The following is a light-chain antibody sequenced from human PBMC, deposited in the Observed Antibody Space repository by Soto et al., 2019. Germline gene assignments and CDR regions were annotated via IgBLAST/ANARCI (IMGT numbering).Light chain of an antibody. J-gene: IGKJ4*01. Sequence: EIVLTQSPGTLSLSPGERATLSCRASQSVSNNYLAWYQQKPGQAPRLLIYGASNRATGIPDRFSGSESGTEFTLTISSLQSEDFAVYYCQQYNNWPPVFGGGANVDIK. CDR1: QSVSNN. CDR2: GAS. CDR3: QQYNNWPPV. V-gene: IGKV3D-15*01.